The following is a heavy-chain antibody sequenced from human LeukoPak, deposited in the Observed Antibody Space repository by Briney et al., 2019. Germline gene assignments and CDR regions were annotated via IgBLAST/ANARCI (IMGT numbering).Heavy chain of an antibody. CDR1: GGSISSSSYY. CDR2: IYYSGST. Sequence: SETLSLTCTVSGGSISSSSYYWGWIRQPPGKGLEWIGSIYYSGSTYYNPSLKSRVTISVDTSKNQFSLKLSSVTAADTAVYYCARDSYCGGDCYPPLLYYFDYWGQGTLVTVSS. D-gene: IGHD2-21*02. CDR3: ARDSYCGGDCYPPLLYYFDY. J-gene: IGHJ4*02. V-gene: IGHV4-39*07.